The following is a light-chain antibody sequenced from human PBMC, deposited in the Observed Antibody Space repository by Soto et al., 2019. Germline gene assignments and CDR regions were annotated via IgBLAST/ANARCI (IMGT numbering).Light chain of an antibody. CDR1: QDISNY. V-gene: IGKV1-33*01. J-gene: IGKJ2*01. Sequence: DIQMTQSPSSLSASVGDRVTITCQASQDISNYLSWYQQKPGKAPKLLIYDASSLQTGVPSRFSGSGSGTDFSFTISSLQPEDIATYFCQHYDTLPYTFGRGTKLEIK. CDR3: QHYDTLPYT. CDR2: DAS.